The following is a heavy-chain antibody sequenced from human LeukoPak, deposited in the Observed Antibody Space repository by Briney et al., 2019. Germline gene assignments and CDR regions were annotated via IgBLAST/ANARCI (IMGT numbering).Heavy chain of an antibody. D-gene: IGHD3-3*01. CDR1: GFTFSIYG. V-gene: IGHV3-33*01. CDR3: AREGVPYYDVSNWFDP. J-gene: IGHJ5*02. CDR2: IWYDGNKK. Sequence: GPSLRLSYAVSGFTFSIYGMHWVRQAPGKGLEWEAVIWYDGNKKFYADSVKGRFTISRDNSKNTLYLQMNSLRAEDTAVYYCAREGVPYYDVSNWFDPWGQGTLVTVSS.